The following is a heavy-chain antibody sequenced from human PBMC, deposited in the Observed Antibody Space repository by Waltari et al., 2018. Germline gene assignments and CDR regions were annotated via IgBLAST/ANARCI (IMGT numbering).Heavy chain of an antibody. D-gene: IGHD6-13*01. V-gene: IGHV3-21*01. J-gene: IGHJ4*02. CDR1: GFTFSSYS. CDR2: ISSSSSYI. CDR3: ASGVAAAGNVNY. Sequence: EVQLVESGGGLVKPGGSLRLSYAASGFTFSSYSMNWVRQAPGKGLGWVSSISSSSSYIYYADSVKGRFTISRDNAKNSLYLQMNSLRAEDTAVYYCASGVAAAGNVNYWGQGTLVTVSS.